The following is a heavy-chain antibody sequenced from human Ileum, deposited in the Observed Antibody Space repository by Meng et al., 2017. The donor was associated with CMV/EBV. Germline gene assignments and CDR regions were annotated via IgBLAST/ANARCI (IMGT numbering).Heavy chain of an antibody. V-gene: IGHV4-4*02. CDR2: IYHSGST. CDR3: ARASIVGARLLDY. D-gene: IGHD1-26*01. J-gene: IGHJ4*02. Sequence: VSGDYISSSNWWSWVRQPPGKGLEWSGEIYHSGSTNYNPSRKSRVTISVDKSKNQFSLKLSSVTAADTAVYYCARASIVGARLLDYWGQGTLVTVSS. CDR1: GDYISSSNW.